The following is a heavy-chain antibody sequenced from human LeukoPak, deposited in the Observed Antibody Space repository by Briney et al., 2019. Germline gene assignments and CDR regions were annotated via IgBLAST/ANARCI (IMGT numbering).Heavy chain of an antibody. CDR2: IFPGDSDT. V-gene: IGHV5-51*01. CDR1: EYSFATYW. Sequence: GESLKISCKGSEYSFATYWIGWVRQMPGRGLEWMGIIFPGDSDTRYSPSFQGQVTISADKSISTAYLQWSSLKASDTAIYYCASEYCSGGNCYFDYWGQGTLVTVSS. J-gene: IGHJ4*02. D-gene: IGHD2-15*01. CDR3: ASEYCSGGNCYFDY.